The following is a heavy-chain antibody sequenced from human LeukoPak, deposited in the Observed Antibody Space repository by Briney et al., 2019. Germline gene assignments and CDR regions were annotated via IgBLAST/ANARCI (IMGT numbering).Heavy chain of an antibody. J-gene: IGHJ4*02. D-gene: IGHD1-14*01. CDR3: ARASTTFDD. Sequence: PSETLSLTCSVSGGSVTRYYWSWIRQPPGNGLEWIGHVSDWGRTNYSPSLRSRFSISGDRSKNQFSLKLNSVTAADTAVYFCARASTTFDDWGQGTLVTVSS. CDR1: GGSVTRYY. V-gene: IGHV4-59*02. CDR2: VSDWGRT.